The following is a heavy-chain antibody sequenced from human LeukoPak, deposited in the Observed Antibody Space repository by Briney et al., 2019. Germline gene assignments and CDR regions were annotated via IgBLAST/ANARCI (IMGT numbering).Heavy chain of an antibody. V-gene: IGHV3-43*02. CDR1: GFNFRDYG. CDR3: AKEQRPDSFSDFDY. Sequence: GGSLRLSCAASGFNFRDYGIHWVRQAPGKGLEWLSVTSGKGRFTDYADSVKGRFTISRDNSKNSLFLQIHSVRTEDTAFYYCAKEQRPDSFSDFDYWGQGTLVTVFS. J-gene: IGHJ4*02. D-gene: IGHD2/OR15-2a*01. CDR2: TSGKGRFT.